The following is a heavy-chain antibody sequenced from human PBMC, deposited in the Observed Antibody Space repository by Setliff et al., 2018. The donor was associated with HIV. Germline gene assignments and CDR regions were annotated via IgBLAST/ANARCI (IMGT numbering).Heavy chain of an antibody. CDR1: GFTFSSYS. CDR3: AREGGPY. D-gene: IGHD1-26*01. V-gene: IGHV3-21*01. CDR2: ISSSGSYI. Sequence: KPGGSLRLSCAASGFTFSSYSMNWVRQAPGKGLEWVSSISSSGSYIYYAPSLKGRFTISRDYASNSLYLQMNSLRAEDTAVYYCAREGGPYWGQGTLVTVSS. J-gene: IGHJ4*02.